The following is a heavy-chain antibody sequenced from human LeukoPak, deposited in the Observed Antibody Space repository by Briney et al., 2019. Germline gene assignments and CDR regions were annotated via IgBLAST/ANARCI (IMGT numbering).Heavy chain of an antibody. V-gene: IGHV4-31*03. CDR2: TYYSGST. CDR3: ARERNTYYYGSGSFDY. D-gene: IGHD3-10*01. CDR1: GGSISSGGYY. J-gene: IGHJ4*02. Sequence: SETLSLTCTVSGGSISSGGYYWSWIRQHPGKGLEWIGYTYYSGSTYYNPSLKSRVTISVDTSKNQFSLKLSSVTAADTAVYYCARERNTYYYGSGSFDYWGQGTLVTVSS.